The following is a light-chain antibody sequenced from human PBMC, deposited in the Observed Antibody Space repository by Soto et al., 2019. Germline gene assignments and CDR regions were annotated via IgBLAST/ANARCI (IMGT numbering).Light chain of an antibody. V-gene: IGLV2-14*01. J-gene: IGLJ1*01. CDR1: SNDVGGYDY. CDR2: DVS. CDR3: SSYTSSSLYV. Sequence: QSALTQPASVSGSPGQSITISCSGTSNDVGGYDYVSWYQQLPGKAPKLMIYDVSDRPSGVSNRFSGSKSGSTASLTISGLQAEDEADYYCSSYTSSSLYVFGTGTKLTVL.